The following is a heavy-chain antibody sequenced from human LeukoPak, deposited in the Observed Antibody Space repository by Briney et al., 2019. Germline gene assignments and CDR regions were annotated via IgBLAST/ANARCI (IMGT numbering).Heavy chain of an antibody. D-gene: IGHD3-22*01. V-gene: IGHV3-48*01. Sequence: GGSLRLSCAASGFTFNFYNMNWVRQAPGKGLEWLSYISGSSSTVHYADSVKGRFTVSRDNAKNSLYLQMDSLRAEDTAVYCCARIDSRGDLSFDFWGQGTLVTVAS. CDR3: ARIDSRGDLSFDF. CDR2: ISGSSSTV. J-gene: IGHJ4*02. CDR1: GFTFNFYN.